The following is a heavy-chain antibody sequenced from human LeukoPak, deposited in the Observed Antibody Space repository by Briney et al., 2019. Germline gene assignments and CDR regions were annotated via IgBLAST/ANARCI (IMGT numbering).Heavy chain of an antibody. J-gene: IGHJ6*02. D-gene: IGHD5-18*01. CDR2: IYYSGST. Sequence: TSETLSLTCTVSGGSISSYYWSWIRQPPGKGLEWIGYIYYSGSTNYNPSLKSRVTISVDTSKNQLSLKLSSVTAADTAVYYCARDNSGIQLWPYYYYGMDVWGQGTTVTVSS. V-gene: IGHV4-59*01. CDR3: ARDNSGIQLWPYYYYGMDV. CDR1: GGSISSYY.